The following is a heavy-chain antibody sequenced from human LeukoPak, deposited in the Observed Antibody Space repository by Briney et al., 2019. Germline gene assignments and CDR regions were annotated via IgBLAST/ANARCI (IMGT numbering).Heavy chain of an antibody. V-gene: IGHV3-7*01. CDR2: INEDGSKI. J-gene: IGHJ6*02. Sequence: GGSRRLSCAASGFTSSSYWMNWVRQAPGKGLEWVANINEDGSKIYYVDSVKGRFTISRDNAKNSLHLQMNSLRAEDTAVYYCVRAMDVWGQGTTVTVSS. CDR1: GFTSSSYW. CDR3: VRAMDV.